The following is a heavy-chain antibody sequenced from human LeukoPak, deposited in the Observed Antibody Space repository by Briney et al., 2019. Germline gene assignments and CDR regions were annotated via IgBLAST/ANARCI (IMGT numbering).Heavy chain of an antibody. J-gene: IGHJ4*02. D-gene: IGHD3-10*01. V-gene: IGHV3-23*01. Sequence: AGGSLRLSCEASGFTFSSYAMSWVRQAPGKGLEWVSIISGSGGTTYYADSVKGRFTISRDNSKNTLYLQMSRLRAEDTALFYCAKMTDATPYSSGTFDSWGQGTLVTVSS. CDR3: AKMTDATPYSSGTFDS. CDR2: ISGSGGTT. CDR1: GFTFSSYA.